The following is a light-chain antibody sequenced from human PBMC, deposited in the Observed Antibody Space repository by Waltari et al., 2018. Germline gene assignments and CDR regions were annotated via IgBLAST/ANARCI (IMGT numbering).Light chain of an antibody. Sequence: IVVTQSPDSVAVSLGERDTINCKSGQSVLYSSNNMNYLAWYGQKPGQPPRLLIYCASTRESWVPYRFRGSGSGTDFTLTINTLQAEDMAVYYCQQYYSTPPAFGQGTRVEI. CDR2: CAS. CDR1: QSVLYSSNNMNY. V-gene: IGKV4-1*01. CDR3: QQYYSTPPA. J-gene: IGKJ1*01.